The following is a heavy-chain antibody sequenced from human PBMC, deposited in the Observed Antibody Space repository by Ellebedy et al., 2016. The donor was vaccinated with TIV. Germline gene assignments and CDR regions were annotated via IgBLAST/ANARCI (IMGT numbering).Heavy chain of an antibody. CDR2: INQHGSDI. CDR3: ARGATGG. V-gene: IGHV3-7*01. CDR1: GFTFSNYW. D-gene: IGHD5-24*01. J-gene: IGHJ4*02. Sequence: PGGSLRLSCAASGFTFSNYWMSWVRQAPGKGLEWVANINQHGSDINYVDSVKGRFTISRDNAKNSLYLQINSLRAEDTAVYYCARGATGGWGQGTLVIVSS.